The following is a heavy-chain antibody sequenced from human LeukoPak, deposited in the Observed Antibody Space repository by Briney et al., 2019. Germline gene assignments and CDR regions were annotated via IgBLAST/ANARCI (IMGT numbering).Heavy chain of an antibody. J-gene: IGHJ4*02. CDR3: ARLYGGNSDAYFDY. CDR2: IYYSGST. D-gene: IGHD4-23*01. V-gene: IGHV4-59*01. CDR1: GGSFSGYC. Sequence: SETLSLTCAVYGGSFSGYCWSWIRQPPGKGLEWIGYIYYSGSTNYNPSLKSRVTVSVDTSKNQFSLKLSSVTAADTAVYYCARLYGGNSDAYFDYWGQGTLVTVSS.